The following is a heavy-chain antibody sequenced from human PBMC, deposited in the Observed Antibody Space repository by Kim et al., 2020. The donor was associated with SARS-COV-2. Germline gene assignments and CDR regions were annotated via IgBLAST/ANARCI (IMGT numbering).Heavy chain of an antibody. D-gene: IGHD6-13*01. Sequence: SETLSLTCSVSGGSITSYYWSWIRQPPGKGLEWIGYIYNSWSTSYNPSLKSRVTISVDTSKNQFSLKLSSLTAADTAVYYCARGRDSSIWFLDYWGQGTLVTVSS. V-gene: IGHV4-59*01. CDR2: IYNSWST. J-gene: IGHJ4*02. CDR1: GGSITSYY. CDR3: ARGRDSSIWFLDY.